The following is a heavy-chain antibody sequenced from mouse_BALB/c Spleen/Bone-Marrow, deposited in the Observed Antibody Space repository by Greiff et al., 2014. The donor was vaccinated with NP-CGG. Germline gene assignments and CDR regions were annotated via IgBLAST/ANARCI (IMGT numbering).Heavy chain of an antibody. D-gene: IGHD4-1*01. J-gene: IGHJ2*01. CDR3: ARGGRLTGYYFDY. CDR1: GYVFSSYW. Sequence: VQLQQSGAELVRPGSSVKISCKASGYVFSSYWMNWVKQRPGQGLEWIGQIYPGDGDTNYNGNFKDKATLTTDKSSTTAYMQLGSLTSEDSAVYFCARGGRLTGYYFDYWGQGTTLTVSS. CDR2: IYPGDGDT. V-gene: IGHV1-80*01.